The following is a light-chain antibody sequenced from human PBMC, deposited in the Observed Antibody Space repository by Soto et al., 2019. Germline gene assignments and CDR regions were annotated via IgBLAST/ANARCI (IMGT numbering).Light chain of an antibody. CDR1: HSVDSTH. J-gene: IGKJ1*01. V-gene: IGKV3-20*01. CDR3: QHYGDSRT. Sequence: EIVLTQSPGTLSLSPGERATLSCRTSHSVDSTHLAWYQQKPGQAPRLLIYGASGRATGIPDRFGGSGSGTDFTLTISRLEPEDFAVYYCQHYGDSRTIGQGTKVEVK. CDR2: GAS.